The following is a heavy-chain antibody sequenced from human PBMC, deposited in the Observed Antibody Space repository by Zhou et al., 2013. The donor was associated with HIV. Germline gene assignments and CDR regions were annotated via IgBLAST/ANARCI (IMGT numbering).Heavy chain of an antibody. V-gene: IGHV1-69*05. CDR2: IIPIFGTA. Sequence: QVQLVQSGAEVKKPGSSVKVSCKASGGTFSSYAISWVRQAPGQGLEWMGGIIPIFGTANYAQKFQGRVTITTDESTSTAYMELSSLRSEDTAVYYCARGPPSGAADYYYYMDVWGKGTTGHRLL. J-gene: IGHJ6*03. D-gene: IGHD2-15*01. CDR1: GGTFSSYA. CDR3: ARGPPSGAADYYYYMDV.